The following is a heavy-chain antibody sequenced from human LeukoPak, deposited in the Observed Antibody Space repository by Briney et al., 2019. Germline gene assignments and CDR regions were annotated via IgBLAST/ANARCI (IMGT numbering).Heavy chain of an antibody. V-gene: IGHV1-46*01. Sequence: ASVKVSCKASGYTFTSYYMHWVRQAPGQGLEWMGIINPSGGSTSYAQKFQGRVTMTRDTSTSTVYMELSSLRSEDTAVYYRARGPLEEGPGIRDAFDIWGQGTTVTVSS. CDR3: ARGPLEEGPGIRDAFDI. CDR1: GYTFTSYY. CDR2: INPSGGST. D-gene: IGHD3-10*01. J-gene: IGHJ3*02.